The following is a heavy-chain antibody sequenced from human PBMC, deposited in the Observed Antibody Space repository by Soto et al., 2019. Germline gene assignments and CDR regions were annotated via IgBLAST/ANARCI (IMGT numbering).Heavy chain of an antibody. CDR1: GFPLEKYG. J-gene: IGHJ6*02. CDR3: ARSLGNPMYYYYYGMDV. D-gene: IGHD2-15*01. V-gene: IGHV3-21*01. CDR2: ISFSGDYI. Sequence: GGSLRLSCAVSGFPLEKYGMNWVRQAPGKGLEWVSSISFSGDYIYYADSVKGRFTISRDNARNSLYLQMNSLRAEDTAVYYCARSLGNPMYYYYYGMDVWGQGTTVTVSS.